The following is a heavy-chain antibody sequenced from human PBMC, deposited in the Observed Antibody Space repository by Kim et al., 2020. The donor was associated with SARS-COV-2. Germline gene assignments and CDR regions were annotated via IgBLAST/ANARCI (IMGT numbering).Heavy chain of an antibody. D-gene: IGHD6-13*01. Sequence: SVKVSCKASGGTFSSYTISWVRQAPGQGLEWMGGIIPIFGTANYAQKFQGRVTITADESTSTAYMELSSLRSEDTAVYYCARGRWGGYSSSWAPVYYYGMDVWGQGTTVTVSS. CDR2: IIPIFGTA. V-gene: IGHV1-69*13. CDR3: ARGRWGGYSSSWAPVYYYGMDV. J-gene: IGHJ6*02. CDR1: GGTFSSYT.